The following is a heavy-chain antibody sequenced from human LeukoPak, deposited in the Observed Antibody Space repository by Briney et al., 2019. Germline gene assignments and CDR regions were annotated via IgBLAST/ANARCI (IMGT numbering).Heavy chain of an antibody. J-gene: IGHJ4*02. D-gene: IGHD5-18*01. CDR1: GFTFGDYA. CDR3: TRDRWIQLWHFDY. CDR2: IRSKAYGRTP. Sequence: GGSLRLSCTASGFTFGDYATSWVRQAPREGLEWVGFIRSKAYGRTPEYAASVKGRFTISRDDSTTSGYLQMNSLKTEDIAVYFYTRDRWIQLWHFDYWGRGTLVTVSS. V-gene: IGHV3-49*04.